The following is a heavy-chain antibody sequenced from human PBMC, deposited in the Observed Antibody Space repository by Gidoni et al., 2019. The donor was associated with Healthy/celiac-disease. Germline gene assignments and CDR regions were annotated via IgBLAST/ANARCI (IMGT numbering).Heavy chain of an antibody. Sequence: QLQLVQSGAEVKKPGASVKLSCQASGYTFTSYGISWVRQAPRQGLEWMGWISAYNGNTNYAQKLQGRVTMTTDTSTSTAYMELRSLRSDDTAGYYCARVVVAATPRWFDPWGQGTLVTVSS. CDR3: ARVVVAATPRWFDP. V-gene: IGHV1-18*04. CDR1: GYTFTSYG. D-gene: IGHD2-15*01. J-gene: IGHJ5*02. CDR2: ISAYNGNT.